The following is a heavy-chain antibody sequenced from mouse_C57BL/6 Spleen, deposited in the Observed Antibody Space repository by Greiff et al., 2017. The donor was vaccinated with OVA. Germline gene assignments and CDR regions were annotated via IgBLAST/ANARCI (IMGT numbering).Heavy chain of an antibody. J-gene: IGHJ4*01. CDR1: GYTFTDYY. CDR3: ARSGDYDYAMDY. V-gene: IGHV1-19*01. D-gene: IGHD2-4*01. Sequence: EVQLQQSGPVLVKPGASVKMSCKASGYTFTDYYMNWVKQSHGKSLEWIGVINPYNGGTSYNQKFKGKATLTVDKSSSTAYMELNSLTSEDSAVYDCARSGDYDYAMDYWGQGTSVTVSS. CDR2: INPYNGGT.